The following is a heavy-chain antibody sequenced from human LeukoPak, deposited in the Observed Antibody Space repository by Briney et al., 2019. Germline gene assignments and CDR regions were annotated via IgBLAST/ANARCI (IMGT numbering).Heavy chain of an antibody. D-gene: IGHD6-6*01. CDR2: IYSGGDT. J-gene: IGHJ5*02. CDR1: GFTFSLTY. CDR3: ARGSSNIAARNNWFDP. Sequence: AGGSLRLSCTASGFTFSLTYMAWVRQAPGKGLEWVSVIYSGGDTYYYADSVKGRFTIARDNSKKTLYLQMNNLRVEDTAVYYCARGSSNIAARNNWFDPWGQGTLVTVSS. V-gene: IGHV3-66*01.